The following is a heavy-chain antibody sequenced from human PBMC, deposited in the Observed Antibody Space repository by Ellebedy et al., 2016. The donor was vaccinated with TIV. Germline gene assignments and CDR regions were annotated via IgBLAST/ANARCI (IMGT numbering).Heavy chain of an antibody. V-gene: IGHV2-5*02. D-gene: IGHD6-25*01. J-gene: IGHJ4*02. CDR2: IYWDDDK. CDR3: ALRRLEAAVN. Sequence: SGPTLVXPTQTLTLTCTFSGFSPTTSGVGVGWIRQPPGKTLEWLAIIYWDDDKRYIPSLKTRLTITKDTSKNQVLLTITNMDPVDAATYYCALRRLEAAVNWGQGTLVTVSS. CDR1: GFSPTTSGVG.